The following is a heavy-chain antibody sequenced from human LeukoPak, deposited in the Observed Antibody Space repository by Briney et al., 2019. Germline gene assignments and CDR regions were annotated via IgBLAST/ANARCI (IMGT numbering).Heavy chain of an antibody. V-gene: IGHV3-23*01. CDR1: GFTFSSYA. D-gene: IGHD6-19*01. CDR3: AKLSYSSGWYSLLPARPYYFDY. CDR2: IRGSGGST. Sequence: PGGSLRLSCAASGFTFSSYAMSWVRQAPGKGLEWVSAIRGSGGSTYYADSVKGRFTISRDNSKNTLYLQMNSLRAEDTAVYYCAKLSYSSGWYSLLPARPYYFDYWGQGTLVTVSS. J-gene: IGHJ4*02.